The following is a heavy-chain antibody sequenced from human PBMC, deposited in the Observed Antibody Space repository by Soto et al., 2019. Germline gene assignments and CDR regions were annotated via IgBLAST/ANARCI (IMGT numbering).Heavy chain of an antibody. J-gene: IGHJ4*02. D-gene: IGHD6-19*01. V-gene: IGHV1-46*03. CDR2: INPSGGST. Sequence: QVQLVQSGAEVKMPGASVKVSCKASGYTFTTYYIHWVRQAPGQGLEWMGVINPSGGSTIYAQNFQGRVTMTRDTATTTVYMELSSLRSEDTDVYYWARMKHWLDEEFDYWGQGTLVTVSS. CDR1: GYTFTTYY. CDR3: ARMKHWLDEEFDY.